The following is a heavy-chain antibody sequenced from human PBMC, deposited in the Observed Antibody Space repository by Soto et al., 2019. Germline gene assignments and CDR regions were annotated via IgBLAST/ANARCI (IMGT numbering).Heavy chain of an antibody. D-gene: IGHD6-6*01. J-gene: IGHJ6*02. CDR2: TYYSEDT. CDR1: GPSISSGYYY. Sequence: SLASLVAGPSISSGYYYWSRLRQHPGRGLEWIGNTYYSEDTYYNPSLKSRLIISIDTSRSQFALKVGYVTAVDTAVYYWASSSLYGMDVWGQGTTVTVS. V-gene: IGHV4-30-4*01. CDR3: ASSSLYGMDV.